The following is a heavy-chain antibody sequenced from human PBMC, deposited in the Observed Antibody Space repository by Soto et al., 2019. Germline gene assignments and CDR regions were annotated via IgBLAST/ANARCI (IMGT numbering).Heavy chain of an antibody. V-gene: IGHV1-69*12. CDR3: ARGTVAAADYYYYGMDV. J-gene: IGHJ6*02. CDR2: IIPIFGTA. D-gene: IGHD6-13*01. CDR1: GGTFSSYA. Sequence: QVQLVQSGAEVKKPGSSVKVSCKASGGTFSSYAISWVRQAPGQGLEWMGGIIPIFGTANYAQKFQGRVTITADESTSTAYMERSSLRSEDTAVYYCARGTVAAADYYYYGMDVWGQGTTVTVSS.